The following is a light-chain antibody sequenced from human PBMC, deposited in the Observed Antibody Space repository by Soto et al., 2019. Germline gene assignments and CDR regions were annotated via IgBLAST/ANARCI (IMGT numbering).Light chain of an antibody. CDR3: RQRNSYPIT. CDR1: QGINSY. Sequence: DLKLTQSPFFLSDSVGERVTITCRASQGINSYLVWYQQKPGKAPKSLIYAASTMHSGIPSRFSGSGSGTEFTLTISSLQPEDSATYYCRQRNSYPITFGQETRLEIK. V-gene: IGKV1-9*01. CDR2: AAS. J-gene: IGKJ5*01.